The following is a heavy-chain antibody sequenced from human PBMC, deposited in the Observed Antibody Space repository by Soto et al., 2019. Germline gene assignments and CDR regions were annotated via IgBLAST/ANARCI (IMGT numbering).Heavy chain of an antibody. D-gene: IGHD6-19*01. CDR1: GGSISNYY. Sequence: SETLSLTCTVSGGSISNYYWTWVRQPPGKGLEWIGYVYYSGSTNYNPSLESRVTISIDASKNQFSLKMKSVTAADTAVYYCVRDYLLAGFDPWGQGALVTVSS. CDR2: VYYSGST. CDR3: VRDYLLAGFDP. V-gene: IGHV4-59*01. J-gene: IGHJ5*02.